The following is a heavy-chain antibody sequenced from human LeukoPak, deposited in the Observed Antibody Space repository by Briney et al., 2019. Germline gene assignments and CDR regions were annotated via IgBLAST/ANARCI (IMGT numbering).Heavy chain of an antibody. V-gene: IGHV3-30*02. CDR3: ASNYYTRSGYYTGFDY. D-gene: IGHD3-22*01. CDR1: GFSFSSSG. J-gene: IGHJ4*02. CDR2: TRFDDSYK. Sequence: GGSLRLSCAASGFSFSSSGMHWVRQAPGKGPEWVAFTRFDDSYKAYGDTVKGRFTISRDNSKNTLYLQMDSLRSDDTAVYYCASNYYTRSGYYTGFDYWGQGTLVTVSS.